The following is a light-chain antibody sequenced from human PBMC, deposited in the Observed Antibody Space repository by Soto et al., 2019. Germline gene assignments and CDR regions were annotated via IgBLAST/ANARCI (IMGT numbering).Light chain of an antibody. V-gene: IGKV1-39*01. CDR1: QSIGKY. Sequence: DIQMTQSPSSLSASVGDRVTITCRASQSIGKYLNWYQQKPGKAPKFLIYAASSLQSGVPSRFSGSGSGTDFTLTISSLQPEDFVTYYCHQSYSDQITFGQGTRLEIK. J-gene: IGKJ5*01. CDR2: AAS. CDR3: HQSYSDQIT.